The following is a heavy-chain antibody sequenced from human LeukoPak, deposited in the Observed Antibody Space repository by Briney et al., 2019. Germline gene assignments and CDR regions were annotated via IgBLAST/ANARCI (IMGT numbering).Heavy chain of an antibody. CDR3: VRDNSRGQSLGVIY. CDR1: GFTFSTYN. D-gene: IGHD3-22*01. CDR2: INADSSTI. J-gene: IGHJ4*02. Sequence: GGSLRLSRAASGFTFSTYNMNWVRQAPGKGLEWISYINADSSTIQYADSVRGRFTTSRDNAKNSLYLQMNSLRAEDTAVYYCVRDNSRGQSLGVIYWGEGALVTVSS. V-gene: IGHV3-48*01.